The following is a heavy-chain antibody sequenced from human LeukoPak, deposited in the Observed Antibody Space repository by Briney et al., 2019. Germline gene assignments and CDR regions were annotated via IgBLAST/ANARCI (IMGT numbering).Heavy chain of an antibody. Sequence: SETLSLTCAVYGGSFSSYYWSWIRQPPGKGLEWIGYIYYSGSTNYNPSLKSRVTISVDTSKNQFSLKLSSVTAADTAVYYCASNWGSDRDAFDIWGQGTMVTVSS. J-gene: IGHJ3*02. V-gene: IGHV4-59*01. CDR1: GGSFSSYY. D-gene: IGHD7-27*01. CDR3: ASNWGSDRDAFDI. CDR2: IYYSGST.